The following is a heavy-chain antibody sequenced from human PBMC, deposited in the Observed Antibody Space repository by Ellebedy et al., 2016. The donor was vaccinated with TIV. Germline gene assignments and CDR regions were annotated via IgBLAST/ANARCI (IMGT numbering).Heavy chain of an antibody. V-gene: IGHV4-59*12. D-gene: IGHD2-2*01. CDR2: IYYNGSP. Sequence: MPSETLSLTCTVSGGSISSYYWSWIRQPPGKGLEWIGYIYYNGSPNYNPSLKSRVTISVDTSKNQFSLKLSSVTAADTAVYYCAAGWVPAAPLQPWGRGTLVTVSS. J-gene: IGHJ5*02. CDR3: AAGWVPAAPLQP. CDR1: GGSISSYY.